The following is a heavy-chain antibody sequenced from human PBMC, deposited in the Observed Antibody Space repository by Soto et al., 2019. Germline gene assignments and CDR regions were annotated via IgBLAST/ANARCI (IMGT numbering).Heavy chain of an antibody. V-gene: IGHV3-33*01. CDR2: IWYDGSNK. CDR1: GFTFSSYG. J-gene: IGHJ4*02. Sequence: GGSLRLSCAASGFTFSSYGVHWVRQAPGKGLEWVAVIWYDGSNKYYADSVKGRFTISRDNSKNTLYLQMNSLRAEDTAVYYCARASATPPAAKITYFDYWGQGTLVTVSS. CDR3: ARASATPPAAKITYFDY. D-gene: IGHD6-13*01.